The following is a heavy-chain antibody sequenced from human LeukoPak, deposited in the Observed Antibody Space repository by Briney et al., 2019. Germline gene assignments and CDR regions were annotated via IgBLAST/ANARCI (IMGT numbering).Heavy chain of an antibody. CDR3: ARDPSMVRGENTPYFDY. V-gene: IGHV1-69*01. J-gene: IGHJ4*02. Sequence: GSSVKVSCKASGGTFSSYAISWVRQAPGQGLEWMGGIIPIFGTADYAQKFQGRVTITADESTSTAYMDLSSLRSEDTAVYYCARDPSMVRGENTPYFDYWSQGTLVTVSS. CDR1: GGTFSSYA. D-gene: IGHD3-10*01. CDR2: IIPIFGTA.